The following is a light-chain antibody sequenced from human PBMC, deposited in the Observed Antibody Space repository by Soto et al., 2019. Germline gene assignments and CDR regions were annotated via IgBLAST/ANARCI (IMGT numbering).Light chain of an antibody. CDR2: GAS. CDR1: QTVSTN. Sequence: EIVMTQSQVTLSASPGERGTLSCRASQTVSTNLAWYQQRPGQAPRLLIYGASTRVTGIPPRFSGSGSGTDFTLTISSLQSEDFAVYFCRQYTNWPQNFGQGTKLEIK. CDR3: RQYTNWPQN. J-gene: IGKJ2*01. V-gene: IGKV3-15*01.